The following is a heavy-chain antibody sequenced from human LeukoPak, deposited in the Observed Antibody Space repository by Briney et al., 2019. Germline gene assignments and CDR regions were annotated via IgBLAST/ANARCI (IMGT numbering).Heavy chain of an antibody. Sequence: SETLSLTCTVSGGSITSYYWSWIRQPPGKGLEWIGYIYYSGSTKYNPSLKSRVTISVDTSKNQFSLKLTSVTAADTAVYYCASTRITIYGVISEFDPWGQGILVTVSS. D-gene: IGHD3-3*01. CDR1: GGSITSYY. CDR3: ASTRITIYGVISEFDP. CDR2: IYYSGST. J-gene: IGHJ5*02. V-gene: IGHV4-59*01.